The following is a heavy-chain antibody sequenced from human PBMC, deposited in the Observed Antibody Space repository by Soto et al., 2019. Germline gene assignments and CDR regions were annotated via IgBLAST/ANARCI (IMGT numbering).Heavy chain of an antibody. CDR3: ARRERAAGTDWWFDP. Sequence: QLQLQESGPGLVKPSETLSLTCTVSGGSISSSSFHWGWIRQPPGKGLEWIGSIYYSGSTYYSPSLKSRVTISVDQSKNQFAPKLSSVTAADTAVYYCARRERAAGTDWWFDPWGQGTLVTVSS. J-gene: IGHJ5*02. D-gene: IGHD6-13*01. CDR1: GGSISSSSFH. CDR2: IYYSGST. V-gene: IGHV4-39*01.